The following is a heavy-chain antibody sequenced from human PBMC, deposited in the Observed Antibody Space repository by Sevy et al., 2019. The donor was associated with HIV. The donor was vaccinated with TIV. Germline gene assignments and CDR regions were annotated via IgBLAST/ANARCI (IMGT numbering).Heavy chain of an antibody. J-gene: IGHJ3*02. Sequence: GGSLRLSCAASGFTFDDYAMHWVRQAPGKGLEWVSGISWNSGSIGYADSVKGRFTISRDNAKNSLYLQMNSLRAEDTASYYCAKDKVRGSIVLNAFDIWGQGTMVTVSS. CDR1: GFTFDDYA. CDR2: ISWNSGSI. CDR3: AKDKVRGSIVLNAFDI. D-gene: IGHD3-10*01. V-gene: IGHV3-9*01.